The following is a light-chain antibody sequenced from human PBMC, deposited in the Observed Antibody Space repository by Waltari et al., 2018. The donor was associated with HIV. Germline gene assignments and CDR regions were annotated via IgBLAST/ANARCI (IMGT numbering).Light chain of an antibody. Sequence: QSALTQPPSASGSPGQSVTISCTGTSSDVGGYNYVSWYQQHPGKAPKLMIYEVSKRPSGVRDRFSGSRAGDTASLTVYGLQAEDEGDYYGSSYAGSNNYVVFGGGTKRAVL. CDR3: SSYAGSNNYVV. CDR2: EVS. V-gene: IGLV2-8*01. J-gene: IGLJ2*01. CDR1: SSDVGGYNY.